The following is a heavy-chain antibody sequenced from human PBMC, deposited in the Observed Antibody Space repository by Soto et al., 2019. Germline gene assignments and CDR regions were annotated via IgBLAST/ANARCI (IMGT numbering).Heavy chain of an antibody. Sequence: PGESLKISCKGSGYYFPSYWIGWGRQMPGKGLAWMGIFYPGDSDTRYSPSFQGQVTISTDKSISTAYLQWSSLKPSDTAMYYCAREGNGAEGFDYWGQGTLVTVSS. D-gene: IGHD4-17*01. J-gene: IGHJ4*02. V-gene: IGHV5-51*01. CDR1: GYYFPSYW. CDR2: FYPGDSDT. CDR3: AREGNGAEGFDY.